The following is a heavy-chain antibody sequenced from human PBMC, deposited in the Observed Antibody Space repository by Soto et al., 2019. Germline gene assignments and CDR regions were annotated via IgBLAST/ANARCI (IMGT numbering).Heavy chain of an antibody. CDR1: GGSISSHGYY. CDR2: IYYSGNT. Sequence: PSETLSLPCTVSGGSISSHGYYWGFIRQPPGKGLEWIGNIYYSGNTYYNPSLKSRVTISVDTSKNQFSLKLSSVTAADTAVYYCARDKTWFGELVYYYGMDVWGQGTTVT. J-gene: IGHJ6*02. CDR3: ARDKTWFGELVYYYGMDV. D-gene: IGHD3-10*01. V-gene: IGHV4-39*07.